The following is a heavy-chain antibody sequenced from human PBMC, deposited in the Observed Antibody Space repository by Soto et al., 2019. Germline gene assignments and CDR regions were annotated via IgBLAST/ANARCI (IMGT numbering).Heavy chain of an antibody. CDR1: GGSISSYY. V-gene: IGHV4-59*01. D-gene: IGHD3-10*01. CDR2: IYYSGST. CDR3: AGEYGSGTNAFDI. J-gene: IGHJ3*02. Sequence: SETLSLTCTVSGGSISSYYWSWIRQPPGKGLEWIGYIYYSGSTNYNPSLKSRVTISVDTSKNQFSLKLSSVTAADTAVYYCAGEYGSGTNAFDIWGQGTMVTVSS.